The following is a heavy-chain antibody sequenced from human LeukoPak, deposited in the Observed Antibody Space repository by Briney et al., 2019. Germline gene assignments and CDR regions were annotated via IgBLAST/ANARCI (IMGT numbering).Heavy chain of an antibody. J-gene: IGHJ5*02. CDR1: GFTFSSYG. CDR3: ARGLTGGLDP. CDR2: IATAGDT. V-gene: IGHV3-13*04. D-gene: IGHD1-26*01. Sequence: GGSLRLSCAASGFTFSSYGMHWVRQATGKGLEWASSIATAGDTYYPGSVKGRFTISRENAKNSLYLQMNSLRAGDTAVYYCARGLTGGLDPWGQGTLVTVSS.